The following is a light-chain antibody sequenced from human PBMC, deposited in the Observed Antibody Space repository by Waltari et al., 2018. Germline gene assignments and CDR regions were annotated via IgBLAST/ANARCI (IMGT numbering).Light chain of an antibody. CDR1: NYNHRSHY. J-gene: IGLJ1*01. CDR2: RDN. CDR3: ASWDDSLSGYYV. Sequence: QSVLTQPPSASGAPGQRVTISSSGRNYNHRSHYVYWYQQLPGTAPKPLIYRDNQRPSGVPDRISGSKSGTSASLAISGLRSDDEADYYCASWDDSLSGYYVFGTGTKVTVL. V-gene: IGLV1-47*01.